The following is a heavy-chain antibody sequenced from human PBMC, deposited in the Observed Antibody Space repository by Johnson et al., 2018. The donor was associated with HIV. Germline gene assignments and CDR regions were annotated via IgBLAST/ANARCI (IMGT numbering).Heavy chain of an antibody. CDR2: ISYDGSHL. CDR1: GFTFSSYA. J-gene: IGHJ3*02. V-gene: IGHV3-30*04. CDR3: TRDRIQIWSYVGTFDT. Sequence: QVQLVESGGGVVQPGRSLRLSCAASGFTFSSYAMHWVRQAPGKGLEWVAVISYDGSHLGCADSVKDRFTISRDVSKNTVYLQMSSLKPEDTAVYYCTRDRIQIWSYVGTFDTWGPGALVTVSS. D-gene: IGHD5-18*01.